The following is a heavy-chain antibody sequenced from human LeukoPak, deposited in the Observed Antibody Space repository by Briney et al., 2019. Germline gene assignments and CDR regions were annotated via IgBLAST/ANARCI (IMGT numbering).Heavy chain of an antibody. CDR1: GGSFSGYY. Sequence: SETLSLTCAVYGGSFSGYYWSWIRQPPGKGLEWIGEINHSGSINYNPSLKSRVTISVDTSKNQFSLKLSFVTAADTAVYYCARGRRKNVEMATIGGYYFDYWGQGTLVTVSS. D-gene: IGHD5-24*01. J-gene: IGHJ4*02. CDR2: INHSGSI. V-gene: IGHV4-34*01. CDR3: ARGRRKNVEMATIGGYYFDY.